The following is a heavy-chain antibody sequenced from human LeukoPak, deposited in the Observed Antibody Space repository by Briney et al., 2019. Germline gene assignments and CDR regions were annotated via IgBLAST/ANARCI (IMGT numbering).Heavy chain of an antibody. J-gene: IGHJ6*02. Sequence: GGSLRLSCAASGFTFSSHGMHWVRQAPGKGLEWVAVISYDGSNKYYADSVKGRFTISRDNSKNTLYLQMNSLRAEDTAVYYCARALDGMDVWGQGTTVTVSS. CDR3: ARALDGMDV. CDR1: GFTFSSHG. CDR2: ISYDGSNK. V-gene: IGHV3-30*03.